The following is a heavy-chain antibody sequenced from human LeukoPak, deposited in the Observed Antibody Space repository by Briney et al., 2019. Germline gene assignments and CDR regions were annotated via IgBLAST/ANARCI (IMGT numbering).Heavy chain of an antibody. CDR1: GFTFSSYG. CDR2: IRYDGSNK. Sequence: GGSLRLSCAASGFTFSSYGMHWVRQAPGKGLEWVAFIRYDGSNKYYAGSVKGRFTVSRDNSKNTLFLQMNSLRAEDTAVYYCARDGGFFDYWGQGTLVTVSS. D-gene: IGHD3-16*01. CDR3: ARDGGFFDY. V-gene: IGHV3-30*02. J-gene: IGHJ4*02.